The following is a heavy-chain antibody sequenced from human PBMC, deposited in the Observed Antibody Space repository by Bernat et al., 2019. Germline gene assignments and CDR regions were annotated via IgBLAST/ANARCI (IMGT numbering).Heavy chain of an antibody. D-gene: IGHD6-13*01. CDR1: GGSISSGDYY. Sequence: QVQLQESGPGLVKPSQTLSLTCTVSGGSISSGDYYWNWIRQHPGKGLEWIGYINYSGRTYYNPSLKSRVSISVDTSKNQFSLKLSSVTAADTAVYYCARVVKSSWHNDSWGQGTLVIVSS. CDR2: INYSGRT. CDR3: ARVVKSSWHNDS. J-gene: IGHJ4*02. V-gene: IGHV4-31*03.